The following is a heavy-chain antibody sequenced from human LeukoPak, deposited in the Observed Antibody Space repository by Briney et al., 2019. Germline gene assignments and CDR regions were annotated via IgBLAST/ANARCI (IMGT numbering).Heavy chain of an antibody. CDR1: GFTFSRNG. V-gene: IGHV3-30*18. CDR2: ISYDGSNK. CDR3: VKDPIWWNYFDY. D-gene: IGHD2-8*02. J-gene: IGHJ4*02. Sequence: GGSLRLSCAASGFTFSRNGMHWVRQAPGKGLEWVAVISYDGSNKHYADSVKGRFTISRDNSKNTLYLQMNSLRADDTAVYYCVKDPIWWNYFDYWGQGTLVTVSS.